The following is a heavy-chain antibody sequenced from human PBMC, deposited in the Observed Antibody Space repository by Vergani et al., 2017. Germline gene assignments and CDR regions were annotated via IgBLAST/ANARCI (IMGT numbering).Heavy chain of an antibody. J-gene: IGHJ4*02. V-gene: IGHV3-15*01. Sequence: EVQLVESGGGLVKPGGSLRLSCAGSGFTFNNAWMSWVRQAPGKGLEWVGRIKSKTDGGTTDYAAPVKGRLTISRDDSKNTLYLQMSSLTTEDTAVYYCTTGFYNYVGGGDRYALNDYWGEGTLVTVSS. D-gene: IGHD3-16*02. CDR3: TTGFYNYVGGGDRYALNDY. CDR2: IKSKTDGGTT. CDR1: GFTFNNAW.